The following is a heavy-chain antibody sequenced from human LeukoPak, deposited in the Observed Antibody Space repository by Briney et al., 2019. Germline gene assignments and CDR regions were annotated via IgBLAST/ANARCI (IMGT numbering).Heavy chain of an antibody. V-gene: IGHV3-23*01. CDR1: GFTFSSYA. D-gene: IGHD2-15*01. J-gene: IGHJ4*02. CDR3: AKARIVVVVAAFDFDY. CDR2: ISGSGGST. Sequence: GGSLRLSCAASGFTFSSYAMSWVRQAPGKGLEWVSAISGSGGSTYYADSVKGRFTISRDNSKNTLYLQMNSLRAEDTAVYYCAKARIVVVVAAFDFDYWGQGTLVTVSS.